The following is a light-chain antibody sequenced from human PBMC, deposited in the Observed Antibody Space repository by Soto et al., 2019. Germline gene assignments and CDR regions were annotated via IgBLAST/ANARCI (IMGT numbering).Light chain of an antibody. CDR1: SSDVGANNY. Sequence: QSALTQPASVSGSPGQSITISCIGTSSDVGANNYVSWYQQSPGKAPKLMIYEVSRRPSGVSNRFSGSKSGNTASLIISGLQPGDEADYYCSSSTYGSPVVFGGGTKLTVL. CDR3: SSSTYGSPVV. J-gene: IGLJ2*01. CDR2: EVS. V-gene: IGLV2-14*01.